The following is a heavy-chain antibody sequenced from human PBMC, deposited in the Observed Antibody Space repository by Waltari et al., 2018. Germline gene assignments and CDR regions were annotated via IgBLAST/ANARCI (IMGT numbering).Heavy chain of an antibody. J-gene: IGHJ4*02. V-gene: IGHV1-8*02. CDR3: ASEPFYAR. Sequence: QVQLVQSGAEVKKPGASVRVSCTAPGYTFATYDINWVRQAPGQGLEYMGWMNPNSGNTGYAQKFQGRLTFTGDTSISTAYMELSSLTSEDTAVYYCASEPFYARWGQGTLVTVSS. CDR1: GYTFATYD. D-gene: IGHD2-2*01. CDR2: MNPNSGNT.